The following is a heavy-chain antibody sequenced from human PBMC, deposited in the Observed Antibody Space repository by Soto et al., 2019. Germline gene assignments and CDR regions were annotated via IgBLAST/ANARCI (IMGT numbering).Heavy chain of an antibody. V-gene: IGHV4-39*02. CDR1: GGSISSSSYY. CDR2: IYYSGST. CDR3: AREGGSSSWGNYYYYGMDV. Sequence: SDTLSLTCTVSGGSISSSSYYWGWIRQPPGKGLEWIGSIYYSGSTYYNPSLKSRVTISVDTSKNQFSLKLSSVTAADTAVYYCAREGGSSSWGNYYYYGMDVWGQGTTVT. J-gene: IGHJ6*02. D-gene: IGHD6-13*01.